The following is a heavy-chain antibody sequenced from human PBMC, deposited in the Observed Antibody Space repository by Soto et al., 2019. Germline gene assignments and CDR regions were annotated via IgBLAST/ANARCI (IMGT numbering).Heavy chain of an antibody. CDR3: AKGRGGSGSLTPRVDF. CDR2: IGGGGDTT. D-gene: IGHD3-10*01. V-gene: IGHV3-23*01. CDR1: GFNFNNYA. Sequence: EVQLLESGGGLVQPGGSLRLSCAASGFNFNNYAMTWVRQAPGKGLEWVSAIGGGGDTTSYADSVKGRFTVSRDGSKNTLYLQMSSLRAEDTALYYCAKGRGGSGSLTPRVDFWGQGTLVTVSS. J-gene: IGHJ4*02.